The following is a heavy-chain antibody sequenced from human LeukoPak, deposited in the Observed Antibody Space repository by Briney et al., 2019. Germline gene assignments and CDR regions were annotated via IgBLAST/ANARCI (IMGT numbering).Heavy chain of an antibody. D-gene: IGHD2-2*01. Sequence: SETLSLTCTVSHVSISTYYWSWIRQPPGKGLEWMGYIHYSGSTNYNPSLKSRVTISVDTSKNQFSLKLNSVTAADTAVYYCARGYCSSTICFQYFHHWGQGTLVTVSS. J-gene: IGHJ1*01. CDR2: IHYSGST. CDR3: ARGYCSSTICFQYFHH. V-gene: IGHV4-59*01. CDR1: HVSISTYY.